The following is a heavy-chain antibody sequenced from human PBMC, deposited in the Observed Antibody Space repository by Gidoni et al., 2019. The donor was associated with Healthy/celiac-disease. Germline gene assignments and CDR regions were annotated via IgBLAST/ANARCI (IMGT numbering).Heavy chain of an antibody. Sequence: QVQLVESVGCWVQPGSSLRLACSASGFTFRSHAGHWVHQAPGKGLEWVAVISYDGSNKYYADSVKGRFTISRDNSKNTLYLQMNSLRAEDTAVYYCARPSAGYSSSWYGEAFDYWGQGTLVTVSS. CDR3: ARPSAGYSSSWYGEAFDY. D-gene: IGHD6-13*01. CDR2: ISYDGSNK. CDR1: GFTFRSHA. V-gene: IGHV3-30*04. J-gene: IGHJ4*02.